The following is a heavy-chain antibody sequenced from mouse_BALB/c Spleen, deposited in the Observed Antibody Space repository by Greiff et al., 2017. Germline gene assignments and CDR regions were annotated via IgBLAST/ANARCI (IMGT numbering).Heavy chain of an antibody. Sequence: EVKLMESGAELVKPGASVKLSCTASGFNIKDTYMHWVKQRPEQGLEWIGRIDPANGNTKYDPKFQGKATITADTSSNTAYLQLSSLTSEDTAVYYCARSNPYYYAMDYWGQGTSVTVSS. D-gene: IGHD2-5*01. CDR3: ARSNPYYYAMDY. CDR2: IDPANGNT. CDR1: GFNIKDTY. V-gene: IGHV14-3*02. J-gene: IGHJ4*01.